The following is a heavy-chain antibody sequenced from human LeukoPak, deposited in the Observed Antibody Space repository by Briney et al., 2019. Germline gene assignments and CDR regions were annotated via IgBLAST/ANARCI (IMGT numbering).Heavy chain of an antibody. V-gene: IGHV3-30*03. Sequence: PGRSLRLSCAASGFTFSSYGMHWVRQAPGKGLEWVAVISYDGSNKYYADSVKGRFTISRDNSKNTLYLQMNSLRAEDTAVYYCARATDILSGSKWGQGTLVTVSS. D-gene: IGHD3-9*01. CDR1: GFTFSSYG. CDR2: ISYDGSNK. J-gene: IGHJ4*02. CDR3: ARATDILSGSK.